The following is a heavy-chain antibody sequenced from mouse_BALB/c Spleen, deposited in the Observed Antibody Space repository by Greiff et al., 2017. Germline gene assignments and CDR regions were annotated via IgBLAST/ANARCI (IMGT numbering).Heavy chain of an antibody. D-gene: IGHD1-2*01. CDR1: GYAFSSYW. CDR2: IYPGDGDT. V-gene: IGHV1-80*01. J-gene: IGHJ4*01. Sequence: VQLQHSGAELVRPGSSVKISCKASGYAFSSYWMNWVKQRPGQGLEWIGQIYPGDGDTNYNGKFKGKATLTADKSSSTAYMQLSSLTSEDSAVYFCARITTATGAMDYWGQGTSVTVSS. CDR3: ARITTATGAMDY.